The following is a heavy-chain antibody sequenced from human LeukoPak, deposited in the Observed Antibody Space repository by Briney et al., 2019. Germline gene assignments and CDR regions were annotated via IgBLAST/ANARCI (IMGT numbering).Heavy chain of an antibody. V-gene: IGHV3-21*01. CDR2: ISSSSSYI. J-gene: IGHJ2*01. Sequence: GGSLRLPCAASGFTFSSYSMNWVRQAPGKGLEWVSSISSSSSYIYYADSVKGRFTISRDNAKNSLYLQMNSLRAEDTAVYYCASPNSSSPKHWYFDLWGRGTLVTVSS. CDR3: ASPNSSSPKHWYFDL. CDR1: GFTFSSYS. D-gene: IGHD6-13*01.